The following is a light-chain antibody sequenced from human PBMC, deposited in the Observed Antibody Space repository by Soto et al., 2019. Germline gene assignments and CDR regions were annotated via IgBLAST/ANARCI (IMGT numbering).Light chain of an antibody. CDR2: ENS. CDR3: QSYDSSLNNYV. Sequence: QAVVTQPPSVSGAPGQSVAISCTGSSSNIGTGYDVHWYQQLPGTAPKLLIFENSNRPSGVPDRFSGSKSGTSASLAITGLQAEDEADYYCQSYDSSLNNYVFGTGTKLTVL. J-gene: IGLJ1*01. CDR1: SSNIGTGYD. V-gene: IGLV1-40*01.